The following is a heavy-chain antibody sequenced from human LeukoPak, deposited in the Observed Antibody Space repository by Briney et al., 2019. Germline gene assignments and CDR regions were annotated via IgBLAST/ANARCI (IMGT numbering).Heavy chain of an antibody. J-gene: IGHJ6*03. CDR3: ARGYYYYYYMDV. Sequence: PSETLSLTCTVSGGSISSYYWSWIRQPPGKGLEWIGYIYTSGSTNYNPSLKSRVTTSVDTSKNQFSLKLSSVTAADTAVYYCARGYYYYYYMDVWGKGTTVTVSS. V-gene: IGHV4-4*09. CDR2: IYTSGST. CDR1: GGSISSYY.